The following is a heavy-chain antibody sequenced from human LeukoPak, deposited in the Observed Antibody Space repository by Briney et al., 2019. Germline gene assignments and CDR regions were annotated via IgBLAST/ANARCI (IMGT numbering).Heavy chain of an antibody. CDR3: ARGLNDSWTGENY. V-gene: IGHV4-39*02. CDR2: IYYSGST. J-gene: IGHJ4*02. Sequence: MSSETLSLTCTVSGDSISSTSYYWGWIRQPPGKGLEWIGSIYYSGSTYYNPSLKSRVTISVDTSKNHFSLKLTSVTAADTAVYYCARGLNDSWTGENYWGQGTLVTVSS. CDR1: GDSISSTSYY. D-gene: IGHD3-3*01.